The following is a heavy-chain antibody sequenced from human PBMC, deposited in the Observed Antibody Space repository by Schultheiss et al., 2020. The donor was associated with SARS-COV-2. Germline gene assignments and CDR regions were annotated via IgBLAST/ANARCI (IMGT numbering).Heavy chain of an antibody. CDR1: GGSISSYY. D-gene: IGHD3-22*01. V-gene: IGHV4-4*07. CDR3: ARGGSSSGYYYYAAFDI. CDR2: IYYSGST. J-gene: IGHJ3*02. Sequence: SQTLSLTCTVSGGSISSYYWSWIRQPAGKGLEWIGSIYYSGSTNYNPSLKSRVTMSVDTSKNQFSLKLSSVTAADTAVYYCARGGSSSGYYYYAAFDIWGQGTMVTVSS.